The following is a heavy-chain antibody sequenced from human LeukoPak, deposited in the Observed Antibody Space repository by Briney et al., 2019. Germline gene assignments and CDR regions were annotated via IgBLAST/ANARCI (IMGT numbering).Heavy chain of an antibody. J-gene: IGHJ4*02. CDR1: GFTFSNAW. CDR3: TTGTVAGTRDY. Sequence: GGSLRLSCAASGFTFSNAWMSWVRQAPGKGLEWVGRIKSKTDGGTADYAAPVKGRFTISRDDSKNTLYLQMNSLKTEDTAVYYCTTGTVAGTRDYWGQGTLVTVSS. D-gene: IGHD6-19*01. V-gene: IGHV3-15*01. CDR2: IKSKTDGGTA.